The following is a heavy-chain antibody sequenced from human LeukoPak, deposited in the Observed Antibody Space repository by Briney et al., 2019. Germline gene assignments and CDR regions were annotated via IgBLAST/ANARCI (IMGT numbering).Heavy chain of an antibody. D-gene: IGHD4-17*01. CDR1: GFTFDDSA. CDR2: INWNSGSI. Sequence: PGGSLRLSCAASGFTFDDSAMHWVRQAPGKGLEWVSGINWNSGSIGYADSVKGRFTISRDNAKNSLYLQMNSLRGEDTALYYCAKDKDGDYDPSFDCWGQGTLVTVSS. CDR3: AKDKDGDYDPSFDC. V-gene: IGHV3-9*01. J-gene: IGHJ4*02.